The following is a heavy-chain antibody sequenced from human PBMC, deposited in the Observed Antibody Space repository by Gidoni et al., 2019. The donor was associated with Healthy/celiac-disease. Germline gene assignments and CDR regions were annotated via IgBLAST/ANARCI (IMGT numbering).Heavy chain of an antibody. D-gene: IGHD2-2*01. CDR3: ARLGCSSTSCYADNWFDP. Sequence: QVQLVQSGAEVKKPGSSVKVSCKASGGPFRTYVISWVRQAPGQGLEGMGGIIPIFGTANYAQKFQGRVTITADKSTSTAYMELSSLRSEDTAVYYCARLGCSSTSCYADNWFDPWGQGTLVTVSS. CDR1: GGPFRTYV. J-gene: IGHJ5*02. CDR2: IIPIFGTA. V-gene: IGHV1-69*06.